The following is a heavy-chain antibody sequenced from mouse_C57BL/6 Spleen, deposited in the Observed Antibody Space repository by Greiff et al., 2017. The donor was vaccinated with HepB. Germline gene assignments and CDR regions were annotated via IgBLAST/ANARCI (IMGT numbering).Heavy chain of an antibody. J-gene: IGHJ2*01. CDR2: IDPSDSYT. CDR1: GYTFTSYW. CDR3: AASSYFDC. V-gene: IGHV1-69*01. Sequence: VQLQQPGAELVMPGASVKLSCKASGYTFTSYWMHWVKQRPGQGLEWIGEIDPSDSYTNYNQKFKGKSTLTVDKSSSTAYMQLSSLTSEDSAVYYCAASSYFDCWGQGTTLTVSS. D-gene: IGHD1-1*01.